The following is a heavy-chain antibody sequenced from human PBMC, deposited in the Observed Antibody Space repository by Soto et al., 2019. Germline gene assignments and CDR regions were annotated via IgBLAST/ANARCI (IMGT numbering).Heavy chain of an antibody. V-gene: IGHV2-70*01. CDR3: ARTSTDIVATSYYFDY. J-gene: IGHJ4*02. D-gene: IGHD5-12*01. Sequence: SGPTLVNPTQTLTLTCTFSGFSLSTSGMCVSWIRQPPGKALEWLALIDWDDDKYYSTSLKTRLTISKDTSKNQVVLTMTNMDPVDTATYYCARTSTDIVATSYYFDYWGQGTLVTVSS. CDR2: IDWDDDK. CDR1: GFSLSTSGMC.